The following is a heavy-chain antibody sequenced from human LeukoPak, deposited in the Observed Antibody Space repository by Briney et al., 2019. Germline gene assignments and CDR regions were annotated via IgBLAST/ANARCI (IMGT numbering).Heavy chain of an antibody. CDR1: GYTFTSYG. Sequence: WASVKVSCKASGYTFTSYGISWVRQAPGQGLEWMGWISAYNGNTNYAQKLQGRVTMTTDTSTSTAYMELRSLRSDDTAVCYCASAIPAADYYYGMDVWGQGTTVTVSS. CDR2: ISAYNGNT. CDR3: ASAIPAADYYYGMDV. V-gene: IGHV1-18*01. J-gene: IGHJ6*02. D-gene: IGHD2-2*01.